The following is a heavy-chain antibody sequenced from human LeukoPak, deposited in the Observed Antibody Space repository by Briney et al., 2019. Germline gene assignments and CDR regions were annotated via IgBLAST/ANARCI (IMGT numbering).Heavy chain of an antibody. D-gene: IGHD3-10*01. CDR1: GGSINSYY. CDR2: IYYSGST. V-gene: IGHV4-39*01. Sequence: SSETLSLTCTVSGGSINSYYWGWIRQPPGKGLEWIGSIYYSGSTYYNPSLKSRVTISVDTSKNQFSLKLSSVTAADTAVYYCARRTYYYGSGSYYNLFDYWGQGTLVTVSS. J-gene: IGHJ4*02. CDR3: ARRTYYYGSGSYYNLFDY.